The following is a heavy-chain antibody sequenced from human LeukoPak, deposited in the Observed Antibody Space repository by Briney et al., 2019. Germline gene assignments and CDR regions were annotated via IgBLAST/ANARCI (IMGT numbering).Heavy chain of an antibody. J-gene: IGHJ4*02. CDR1: GFTFSSYA. Sequence: QPGGSLRLSCAASGFTFSSYAMSWVRQAPGKGLEWVSAISGSGGSTYYADSVKGRFTISRDNSRDTLYLQMNGLRAEDTAVYYCAKGYYDYVWGSYYFDYWGQGTLVTVSS. CDR2: ISGSGGST. D-gene: IGHD3-16*01. CDR3: AKGYYDYVWGSYYFDY. V-gene: IGHV3-23*01.